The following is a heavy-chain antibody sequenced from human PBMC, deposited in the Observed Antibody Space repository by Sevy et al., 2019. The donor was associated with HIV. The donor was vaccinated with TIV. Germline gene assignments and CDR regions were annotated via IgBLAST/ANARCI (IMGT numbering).Heavy chain of an antibody. CDR3: ARERLVSAGGYYNYYFGMDV. Sequence: GESLRLSCAASGFDVNENYMSWVRHAPGKGLEWVSIIYSGDSGGSTYYADSVKGRFTISRDNSQNTLYLQINSLRPEDTAVYYCARERLVSAGGYYNYYFGMDVWGQWTTVTVSS. J-gene: IGHJ6*02. CDR1: GFDVNENY. V-gene: IGHV3-53*01. CDR2: IYSGDSGGST. D-gene: IGHD3-3*01.